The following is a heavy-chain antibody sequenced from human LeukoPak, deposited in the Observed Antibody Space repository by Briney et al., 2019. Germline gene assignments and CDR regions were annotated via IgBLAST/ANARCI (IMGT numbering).Heavy chain of an antibody. Sequence: SETLSLTCTVSGYSISSGYYWGWIRQPPRKRLEWIGSIYHSGTTYYNPSLKSRVTISVDTSKNPFSLKLSSVTAADTAVYYCARDQPYMDVWGKGTTVTVSS. J-gene: IGHJ6*03. CDR1: GYSISSGYY. CDR3: ARDQPYMDV. CDR2: IYHSGTT. V-gene: IGHV4-38-2*02.